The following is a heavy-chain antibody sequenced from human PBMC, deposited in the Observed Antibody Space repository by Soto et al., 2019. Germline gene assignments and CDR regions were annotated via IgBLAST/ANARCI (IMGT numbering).Heavy chain of an antibody. D-gene: IGHD6-13*01. V-gene: IGHV3-48*01. Sequence: EVQLVESGGGLVQPGGSLRLSCAASGFTFSSYSMNWVRQAPGKGLEWVSYIRSSSGTIYYADSVKGRFTISRDNAKNSLYLQMNSLRAKDTAVYYCVRDVRAAGAGGWFDPWGQGTLVTVSS. J-gene: IGHJ5*02. CDR2: IRSSSGTI. CDR1: GFTFSSYS. CDR3: VRDVRAAGAGGWFDP.